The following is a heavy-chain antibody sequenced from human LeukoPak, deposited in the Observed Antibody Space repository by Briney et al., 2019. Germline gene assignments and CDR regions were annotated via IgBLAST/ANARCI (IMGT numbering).Heavy chain of an antibody. D-gene: IGHD3-3*01. Sequence: SETLSLTCTVSGGSISRGTYYWSWIRQHPGKGLEWIGYIYYSGSTYYNPSLKSRLTISLDTSKNQFSLKLSSVTAADTAVYYCARERGRFSAIDYWGQGTLVTVSS. J-gene: IGHJ4*02. CDR1: GGSISRGTYY. V-gene: IGHV4-31*03. CDR3: ARERGRFSAIDY. CDR2: IYYSGST.